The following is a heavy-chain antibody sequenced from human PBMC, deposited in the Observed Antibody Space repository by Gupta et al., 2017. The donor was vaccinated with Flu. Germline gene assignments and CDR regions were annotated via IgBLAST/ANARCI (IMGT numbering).Heavy chain of an antibody. CDR2: IIPIFGTA. J-gene: IGHJ4*02. V-gene: IGHV1-69*06. CDR1: FSSYA. CDR3: ASVSGRVPAAGLY. D-gene: IGHD2-2*01. Sequence: FSSYAISWVRQAPGQGLEWMGGIIPIFGTANYAQKFQGRVTITADKSTSTAYMELSSLRSEDTAVYYCASVSGRVPAAGLYWGQGTLVTVSS.